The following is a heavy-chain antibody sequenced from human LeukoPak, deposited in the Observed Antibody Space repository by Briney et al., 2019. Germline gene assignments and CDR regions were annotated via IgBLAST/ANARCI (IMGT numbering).Heavy chain of an antibody. D-gene: IGHD3-10*01. CDR3: ARATYYYGSGSYDGDY. V-gene: IGHV3-30-3*01. J-gene: IGHJ4*02. CDR1: GFTFSSYA. CDR2: ISYDGSNK. Sequence: GGSLRLSCAASGFTFSSYAMHWVRQAPGKGLEWVAVISYDGSNKYYADSVKGRFTISRDNSKNTLYLQMNSLRAEDTAVYYCARATYYYGSGSYDGDYWGQGTLVTASS.